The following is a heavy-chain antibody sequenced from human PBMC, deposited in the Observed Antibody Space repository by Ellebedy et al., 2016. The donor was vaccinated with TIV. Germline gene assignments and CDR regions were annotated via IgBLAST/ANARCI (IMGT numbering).Heavy chain of an antibody. D-gene: IGHD3-16*01. Sequence: PGGSLRLSCAASGFPFNDAWMTRVRQAPGKRLEWVGRIKRASEGATTDYAAPVQGRFIISRDDSTETVFLQMNRLKWEDTGVYFCATPRPQERAAYWGRGILVTVSS. J-gene: IGHJ4*01. V-gene: IGHV3-15*01. CDR3: ATPRPQERAAY. CDR1: GFPFNDAW. CDR2: IKRASEGATT.